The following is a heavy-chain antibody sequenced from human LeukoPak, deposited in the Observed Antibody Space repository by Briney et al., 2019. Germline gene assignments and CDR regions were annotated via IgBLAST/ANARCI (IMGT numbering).Heavy chain of an antibody. CDR1: GLTFSRYN. Sequence: GGSLTLTCAASGLTFSRYNMNWVRQAPGKGLEWVSSIGTSSNNIYYTDSVKGRFTISRDNAKNSLYLQVDSLRVEDTAVYFCASGTVGNYALDYWGQGTLVTVSS. CDR2: IGTSSNNI. CDR3: ASGTVGNYALDY. J-gene: IGHJ4*02. V-gene: IGHV3-21*01. D-gene: IGHD1-7*01.